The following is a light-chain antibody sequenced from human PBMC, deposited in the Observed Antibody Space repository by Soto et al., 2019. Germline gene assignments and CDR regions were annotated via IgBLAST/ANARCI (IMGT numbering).Light chain of an antibody. Sequence: EIALTQSPATLSLSPGERATLSCRASQRVSSNLAWYQQRPGQAPRLLISDASDRATGVPARFSGSGSGTDFTLTISSLEPEDFAVYYCQQRANWPPLTFGGGTKVEMK. CDR1: QRVSSN. CDR2: DAS. CDR3: QQRANWPPLT. V-gene: IGKV3-11*01. J-gene: IGKJ4*01.